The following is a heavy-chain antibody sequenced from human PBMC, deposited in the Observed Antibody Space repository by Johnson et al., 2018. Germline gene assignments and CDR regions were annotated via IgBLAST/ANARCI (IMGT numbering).Heavy chain of an antibody. CDR2: TSDDGSNK. V-gene: IGHV3-30-3*01. CDR3: AARAFDI. J-gene: IGHJ3*02. CDR1: GFTFSSYA. Sequence: QVQLVQSGGGLVQPGRSXRLSCAASGFTFSSYALNWVRQAPGKGLEWVAVTSDDGSNKYYADSVKGRFTIPRDNSKNTLFLQMNRLRVEDTAVYYCAARAFDIWGQGTMVTVST.